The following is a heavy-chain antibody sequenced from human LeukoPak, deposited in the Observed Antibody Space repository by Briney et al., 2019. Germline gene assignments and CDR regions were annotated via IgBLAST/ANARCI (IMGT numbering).Heavy chain of an antibody. D-gene: IGHD3-3*01. CDR2: ISAYNGNT. J-gene: IGHJ5*02. CDR3: ARVHSSYYDFWSGSNNWFDP. Sequence: ASVKVSCKASGYTFTSYGISWARQAPGQGLEWMGWISAYNGNTNYAQKLQGRVTMTTDTSTSTAYMELRSLRSDDTAVYYCARVHSSYYDFWSGSNNWFDPWGQGTLVTVSS. V-gene: IGHV1-18*01. CDR1: GYTFTSYG.